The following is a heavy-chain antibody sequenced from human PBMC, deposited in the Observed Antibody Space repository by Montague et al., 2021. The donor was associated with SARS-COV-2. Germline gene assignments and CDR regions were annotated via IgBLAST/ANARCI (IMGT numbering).Heavy chain of an antibody. CDR3: ARTSDSSNFDSTGYYGAFDV. CDR1: GATISSDY. D-gene: IGHD3-22*01. CDR2: MSYSGSA. Sequence: SETLSLTCTVSGATISSDYWSWIRQSPGKGLEWIGYMSYSGSATYNPSLESRVAISRDTSKNQFSLTLIPATATDTAIYYCARTSDSSNFDSTGYYGAFDVWGQGTTVIVSS. V-gene: IGHV4-59*01. J-gene: IGHJ3*01.